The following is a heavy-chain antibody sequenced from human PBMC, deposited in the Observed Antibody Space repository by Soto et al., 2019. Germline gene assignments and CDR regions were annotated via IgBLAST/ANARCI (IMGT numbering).Heavy chain of an antibody. CDR3: ARGSYGGYELDH. Sequence: QVQLVQSGAEVKKPGASVKVSCETSGYTFTNFYIHWVRQAPGQGLEWMGVINPSGGSPTYAQRFQGRVSMTRDTSTSTVSMQLSSLRSEDTAVFFCARGSYGGYELDHWCQGTLVTVSS. V-gene: IGHV1-46*01. CDR1: GYTFTNFY. CDR2: INPSGGSP. J-gene: IGHJ4*02. D-gene: IGHD5-12*01.